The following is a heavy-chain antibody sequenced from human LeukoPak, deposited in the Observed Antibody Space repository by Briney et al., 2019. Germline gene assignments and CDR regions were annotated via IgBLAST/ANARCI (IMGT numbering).Heavy chain of an antibody. Sequence: GGSLRLSCAASGFTFSDYYMSWIRQAPGKGLEWVSYISSSGSTIYYADSVKGRFTISRDNAKNSLYLQMNSLRAEDTAVYYCARSAPDSSSWYAPNWFDPWGQGTLVTVSS. V-gene: IGHV3-11*04. CDR1: GFTFSDYY. D-gene: IGHD6-13*01. CDR3: ARSAPDSSSWYAPNWFDP. J-gene: IGHJ5*02. CDR2: ISSSGSTI.